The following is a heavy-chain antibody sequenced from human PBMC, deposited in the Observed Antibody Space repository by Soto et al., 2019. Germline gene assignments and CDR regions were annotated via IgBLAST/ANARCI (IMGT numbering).Heavy chain of an antibody. Sequence: GGSLRLSCAASGFTVGSNYMSWVRQAPGKGLEWVSVIYSEGTPYYADSVKGLFTISSEKSNNTLYLHMNNLRAEDTAVYYCARSTYYDILTGFYYYYAMDVWGQGTTVTVSS. V-gene: IGHV3-53*01. CDR3: ARSTYYDILTGFYYYYAMDV. J-gene: IGHJ6*02. CDR1: GFTVGSNY. CDR2: IYSEGTP. D-gene: IGHD3-9*01.